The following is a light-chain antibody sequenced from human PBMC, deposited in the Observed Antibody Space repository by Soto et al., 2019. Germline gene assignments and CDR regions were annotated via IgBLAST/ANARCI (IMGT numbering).Light chain of an antibody. V-gene: IGLV2-8*01. CDR1: SSDVVAYNY. CDR3: SSYTSSSTLSYV. J-gene: IGLJ1*01. CDR2: EVS. Sequence: QSVLTQPPSASGSPGQSVTISCTGTSSDVVAYNYVSWYQQHPGKAPKLMIYEVSKRPSGVPDRFSGSKSGNTASLTVSGLQAEDEGDYYCSSYTSSSTLSYVFGTGTKVTVL.